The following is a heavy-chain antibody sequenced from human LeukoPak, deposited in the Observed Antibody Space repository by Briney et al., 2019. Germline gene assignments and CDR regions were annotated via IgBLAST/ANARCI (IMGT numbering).Heavy chain of an antibody. CDR3: ARDDLLGLDSSGYPFDY. CDR1: GLTFITYW. Sequence: GGSLRPPWAASGLTFITYWIRWFGPAPGKGQGGVANKNQVGSEKYYVDSVKGRFTISRDNAKNSLYLQMNSLRAEDTAVYYCARDDLLGLDSSGYPFDYWGQGTLVTVSS. J-gene: IGHJ4*02. V-gene: IGHV3-7*01. D-gene: IGHD3-22*01. CDR2: KNQVGSEK.